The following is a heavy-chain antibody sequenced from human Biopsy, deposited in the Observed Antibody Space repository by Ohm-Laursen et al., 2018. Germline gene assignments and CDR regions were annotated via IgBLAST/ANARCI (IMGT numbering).Heavy chain of an antibody. V-gene: IGHV4-4*07. CDR3: ATGPKRLTGTSYFES. D-gene: IGHD1-7*01. CDR1: GGLNSNYY. CDR2: LYTSGDT. J-gene: IGHJ4*02. Sequence: TLSLTCSVSGGLNSNYYWSWVRQSAGKGLEWIGRLYTSGDTNYNPSLKSRVSVSEDTSRRQLPLRLNSLIAADTAVYYCATGPKRLTGTSYFESWGRGILVTVSS.